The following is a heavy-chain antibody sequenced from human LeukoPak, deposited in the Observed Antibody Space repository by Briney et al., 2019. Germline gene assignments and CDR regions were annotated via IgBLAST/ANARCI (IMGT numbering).Heavy chain of an antibody. J-gene: IGHJ6*02. CDR2: ISGGGGGT. Sequence: GGSLRLSCAASGFTFRSYAMGWVRQSPGKGLEWVSSISGGGGGTYYADSVKGRFTISRDNSKNTLYLQMNSLRAEDTAVYYCARHLSGDDIWGQGTTVTVSS. CDR1: GFTFRSYA. D-gene: IGHD4-17*01. CDR3: ARHLSGDDI. V-gene: IGHV3-23*01.